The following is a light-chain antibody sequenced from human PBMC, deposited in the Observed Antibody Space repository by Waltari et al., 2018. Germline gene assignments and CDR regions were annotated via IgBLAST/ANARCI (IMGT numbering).Light chain of an antibody. J-gene: IGKJ2*01. CDR3: QQYSSFST. CDR1: QSVGTW. Sequence: DIQMTQSPSTLSASVGDRVTNSCRASQSVGTWLAWYQQKPGKAPKLLIYMASSLDRGVPTRFSGSGSGTDFTLTISSLQPDDFATYSCQQYSSFSTFGQGTKV. V-gene: IGKV1-5*03. CDR2: MAS.